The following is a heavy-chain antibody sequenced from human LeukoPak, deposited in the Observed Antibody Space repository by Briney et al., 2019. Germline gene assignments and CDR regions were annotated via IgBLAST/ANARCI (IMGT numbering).Heavy chain of an antibody. D-gene: IGHD2-2*02. CDR3: ARVYCSSTSCYTPLFDY. CDR2: IYYGGST. V-gene: IGHV4-30-4*01. Sequence: PSETLSLTCTVSGGSISSGDYYWSWIRQPPGKGLEWIGYIYYGGSTYYNPSLKSRVTISVDTSKNQFSLKLSSVTAADTAVYYCARVYCSSTSCYTPLFDYWGQGTLVTVSS. CDR1: GGSISSGDYY. J-gene: IGHJ4*02.